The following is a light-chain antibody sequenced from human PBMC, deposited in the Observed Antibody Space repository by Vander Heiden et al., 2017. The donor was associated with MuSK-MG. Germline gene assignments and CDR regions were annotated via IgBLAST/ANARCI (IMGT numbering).Light chain of an antibody. Sequence: SSELTQDPAVSVALGQTVRITCQGDSLRSYDASWYQQKPGQAPVLVIYGKNNRPSGIPDRFSGSSSGNTASLTITGAQAEDEADDYCNSRDSSGNHLEVFGTGTKVTVL. J-gene: IGLJ1*01. CDR3: NSRDSSGNHLEV. CDR1: SLRSYD. CDR2: GKN. V-gene: IGLV3-19*01.